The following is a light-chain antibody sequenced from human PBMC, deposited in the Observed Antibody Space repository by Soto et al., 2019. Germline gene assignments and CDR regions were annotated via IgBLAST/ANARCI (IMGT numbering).Light chain of an antibody. CDR3: QSYDSSLSAL. V-gene: IGLV1-40*01. CDR1: SSNIGAGYD. CDR2: GNS. J-gene: IGLJ3*02. Sequence: QSVLTQPPSVSGAPGQRVTISCTGSSSNIGAGYDVHWYQQLPGTAPKLLIYGNSNRPSGVPDRFSGSKSGTSASLAIYGLQHEDEADYYCQSYDSSLSALFGGGTKLTVL.